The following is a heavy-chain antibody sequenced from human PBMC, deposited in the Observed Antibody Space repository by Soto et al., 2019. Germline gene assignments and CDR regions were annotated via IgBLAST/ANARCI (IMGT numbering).Heavy chain of an antibody. CDR1: GFTFSSYA. V-gene: IGHV3-23*01. D-gene: IGHD3-3*01. CDR3: AKDLSNRSDFWSGYYYYYYGMDV. CDR2: ISGSGGST. Sequence: PGGSLRLSCAASGFTFSSYAMSWVRQAPGKGLEWVSAISGSGGSTYYADSVEGRFTISRDNSKNTLYLQMNSLRAEDTAVYYCAKDLSNRSDFWSGYYYYYYGMDVWGQGTTVTVSS. J-gene: IGHJ6*02.